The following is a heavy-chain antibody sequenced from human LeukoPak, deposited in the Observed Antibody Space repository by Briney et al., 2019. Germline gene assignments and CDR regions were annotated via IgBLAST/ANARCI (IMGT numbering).Heavy chain of an antibody. CDR1: GFTFSSYG. CDR2: ISYDGSNK. D-gene: IGHD1-26*01. J-gene: IGHJ4*02. CDR3: AKDLEDSGSYYFDY. V-gene: IGHV3-30*18. Sequence: GGSLRLSCAASGFTFSSYGMHWVRQAPGKGLEWVAVISYDGSNKYYADSVKGRFTISRDNPKNTLYLQTNSLRAEDTAVYYCAKDLEDSGSYYFDYWGQGTLVTVSS.